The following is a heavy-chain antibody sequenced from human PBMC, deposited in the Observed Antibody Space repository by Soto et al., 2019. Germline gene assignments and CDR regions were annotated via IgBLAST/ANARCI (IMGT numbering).Heavy chain of an antibody. CDR1: GASISRTGFH. CDR2: IYEAGTT. V-gene: IGHV4-39*02. CDR3: ARRGSGHTFDY. Sequence: SETLSLTCAVSGASISRTGFHWGWIRQPPGQGLEWIGSIYEAGTTFYNSSLKSRVTISADTSKDHFSLQLSSVTAADTAVYYCARRGSGHTFDYWGQGTLVTVSS. D-gene: IGHD3-10*01. J-gene: IGHJ4*02.